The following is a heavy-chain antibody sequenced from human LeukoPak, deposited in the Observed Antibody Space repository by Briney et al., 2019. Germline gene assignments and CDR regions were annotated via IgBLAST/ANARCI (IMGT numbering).Heavy chain of an antibody. V-gene: IGHV1-2*02. CDR3: ASEVSRPYYYDSSGSDAIDI. CDR2: INPNSGGT. CDR1: GYTFTVYY. D-gene: IGHD3-22*01. Sequence: ASVKVSCKASGYTFTVYYMHWVRQAPGQGLEWMGWINPNSGGTNYAQKFQGRVTMTRDTSISTAYMELSRLRSDDTAVYYCASEVSRPYYYDSSGSDAIDIWGQGTMVTVSS. J-gene: IGHJ3*02.